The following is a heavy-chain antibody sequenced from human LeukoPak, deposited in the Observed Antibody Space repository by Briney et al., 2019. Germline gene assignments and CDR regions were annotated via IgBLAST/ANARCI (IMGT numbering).Heavy chain of an antibody. Sequence: GGSLRLSCAVSGLTFSSYNMNWVRQAPGKGLEWVSYISNSGSMIYYADSVRGRFTISRDNSKNTLYLQMNSLRAEDTAVYYCAKDSLNDYYDSGTYYYSYYFDYWGQGTLVTVSS. D-gene: IGHD3-22*01. V-gene: IGHV3-48*01. CDR1: GLTFSSYN. CDR2: ISNSGSMI. CDR3: AKDSLNDYYDSGTYYYSYYFDY. J-gene: IGHJ4*02.